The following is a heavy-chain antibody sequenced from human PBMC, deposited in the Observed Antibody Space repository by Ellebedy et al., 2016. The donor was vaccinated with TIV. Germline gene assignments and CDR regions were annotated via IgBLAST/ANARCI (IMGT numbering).Heavy chain of an antibody. Sequence: GGSLRLXCAVSGFTFSHYGMSWARQAPGKGLEWVSDISASGGSTYYAKSMRGRLTVSRDNSKNTLYLQMHSLRADDTAVYYCARWSEDAFDIWGQGTMVIVSS. J-gene: IGHJ3*02. CDR2: ISASGGST. CDR3: ARWSEDAFDI. CDR1: GFTFSHYG. V-gene: IGHV3-23*01.